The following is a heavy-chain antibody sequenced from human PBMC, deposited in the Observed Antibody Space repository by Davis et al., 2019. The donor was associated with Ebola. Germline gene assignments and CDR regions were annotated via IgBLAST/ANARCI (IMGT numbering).Heavy chain of an antibody. Sequence: GESLKISCAASGFTFSSYAMHWVRQAPGKELEWVSGIGVSGGTTYADSVKGRFTISRDNSQNTLYLQMTGLRAEDTAIYYCAKGPTRSGYYWGQGTLVTVSS. CDR2: IGVSGGTT. V-gene: IGHV3-23*01. D-gene: IGHD6-19*01. CDR1: GFTFSSYA. CDR3: AKGPTRSGYY. J-gene: IGHJ4*02.